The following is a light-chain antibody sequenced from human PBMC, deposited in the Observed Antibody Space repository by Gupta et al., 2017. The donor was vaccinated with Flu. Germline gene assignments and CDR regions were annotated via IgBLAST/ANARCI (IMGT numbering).Light chain of an antibody. CDR3: QQFNNYPSIT. Sequence: AIQLTQSPSSLSASVGDRVTITCRASQGISSALAWYQQKPGKAPKLLIYDASSLESGVPSRFSGSGSGTDFTLTISSRQPEDFATYYCQQFNNYPSITFGQGTRLEIK. J-gene: IGKJ5*01. CDR1: QGISSA. CDR2: DAS. V-gene: IGKV1D-13*01.